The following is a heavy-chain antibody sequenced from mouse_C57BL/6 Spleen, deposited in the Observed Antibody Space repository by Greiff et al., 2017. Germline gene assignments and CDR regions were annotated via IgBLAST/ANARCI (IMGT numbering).Heavy chain of an antibody. V-gene: IGHV3-6*01. D-gene: IGHD1-1*01. CDR3: ARESTTVVVHYWYFDV. CDR2: ISYDGSN. Sequence: ESGPGLVKPSQSLSLTCSVTGYSITSGYYWNWIRQFPGNKLEWMGYISYDGSNNYNPSLKNRISITRDTSKNQFFLKLNSVTTEDTATYYCARESTTVVVHYWYFDVWGTGTTVTVSA. J-gene: IGHJ1*03. CDR1: GYSITSGYY.